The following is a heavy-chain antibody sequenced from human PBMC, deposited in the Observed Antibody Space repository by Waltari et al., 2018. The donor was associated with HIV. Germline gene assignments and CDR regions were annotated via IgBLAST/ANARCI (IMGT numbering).Heavy chain of an antibody. CDR1: GFTFGDYA. CDR3: TVGSMVRGVFDY. V-gene: IGHV3-49*05. CDR2: IRSKAYGGTT. J-gene: IGHJ4*02. D-gene: IGHD3-10*01. Sequence: EVQLVESGGGLVKPGRSLRLSCTASGFTFGDYAMGWFRQAPGKGLEWVGFIRSKAYGGTTEYAASVKGRFTISRDDSKSIAYLQMNSLKTEDTAVYYCTVGSMVRGVFDYWGQGTLVTVSS.